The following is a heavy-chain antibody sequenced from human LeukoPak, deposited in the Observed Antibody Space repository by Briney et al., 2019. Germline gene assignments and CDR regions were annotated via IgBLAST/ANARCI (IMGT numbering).Heavy chain of an antibody. J-gene: IGHJ4*02. CDR3: ARDPGSSSPYDY. CDR2: IRYDGSNK. Sequence: PGGSLRLSCAASGFTFSHYGMLWVRQAPGKGLEWVAFIRYDGSNKYYVDAVRGRFTISRDNAKNSLYLQMNSLRAEDTAVYYCARDPGSSSPYDYWGQGTLVTISS. CDR1: GFTFSHYG. V-gene: IGHV3-30*02. D-gene: IGHD6-13*01.